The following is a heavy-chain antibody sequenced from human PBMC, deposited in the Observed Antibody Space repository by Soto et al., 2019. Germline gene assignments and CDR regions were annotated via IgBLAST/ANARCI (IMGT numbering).Heavy chain of an antibody. CDR2: IYSGGST. Sequence: PGGSLRLSCAASGFTVSSNYMSWVRQAPGKGLEWVSVIYSGGSTYYADSVKGRFTISRDNSKNTLYLQMNSLRAEDTAVYYCARDWVGAPADYYYYYGMDVWGQGTTVTVSS. CDR3: ARDWVGAPADYYYYYGMDV. V-gene: IGHV3-53*01. CDR1: GFTVSSNY. J-gene: IGHJ6*02. D-gene: IGHD1-26*01.